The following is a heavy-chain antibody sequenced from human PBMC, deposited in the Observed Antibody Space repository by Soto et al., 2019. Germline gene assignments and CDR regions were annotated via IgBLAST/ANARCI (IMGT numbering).Heavy chain of an antibody. Sequence: ESVGSVLQPGRSLRLSCAASGFTFSRYGMHWVRQAPGKGLEWVTIISNDGSIQYYGDSVKGRFTVSRDNSKNTLFLEMNSLTAEDTATYYCAKDRRDSSGTCSRCFGMDVWGQGTTVTVSS. CDR3: AKDRRDSSGTCSRCFGMDV. D-gene: IGHD3-22*01. V-gene: IGHV3-30*18. CDR2: ISNDGSIQ. CDR1: GFTFSRYG. J-gene: IGHJ6*02.